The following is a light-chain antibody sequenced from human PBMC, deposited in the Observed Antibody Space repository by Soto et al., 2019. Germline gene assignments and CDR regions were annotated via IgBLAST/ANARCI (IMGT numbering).Light chain of an antibody. V-gene: IGKV3-11*01. CDR2: GAS. CDR1: RSVGDY. CDR3: QQSSNLIT. J-gene: IGKJ5*01. Sequence: EIVLTQSPATLSLSPLEIATPSFRASRSVGDYLAWYQQKPGQSPRLLVYGASNRATGIPARFSGSGSGTDFTLTISSLEPEDFAVYYCQQSSNLITFGQGTRLEIK.